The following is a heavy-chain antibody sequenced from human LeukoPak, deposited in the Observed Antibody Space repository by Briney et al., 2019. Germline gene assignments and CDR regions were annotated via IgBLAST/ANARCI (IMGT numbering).Heavy chain of an antibody. CDR2: IYYSGST. J-gene: IGHJ4*02. CDR1: GGSISNYY. CDR3: ARDAGGSYYDY. Sequence: SETLSLTCTVSGGSISNYYWSWIRQPPGKGLEWIGYIYYSGSTNYNPSLKSRVTISVDTSKNQFSLKLSSVTAADTAVYYCARDAGGSYYDYWGQGTLVTVSS. V-gene: IGHV4-59*01. D-gene: IGHD1-26*01.